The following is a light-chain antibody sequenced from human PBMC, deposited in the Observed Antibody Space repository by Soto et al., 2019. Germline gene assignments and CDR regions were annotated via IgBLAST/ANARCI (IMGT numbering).Light chain of an antibody. J-gene: IGKJ2*01. CDR3: HQYGSSTYT. CDR2: GAS. V-gene: IGKV3-20*01. CDR1: QSVSSNH. Sequence: EIVLTQSPGSLSLSPRERATLSCRASQSVSSNHLAWYQQKPGQAPRLLIYGASRRATGIPDRFSGSGSGTDFTLTISRLEPEDFALYYCHQYGSSTYTFAQGTKVEIK.